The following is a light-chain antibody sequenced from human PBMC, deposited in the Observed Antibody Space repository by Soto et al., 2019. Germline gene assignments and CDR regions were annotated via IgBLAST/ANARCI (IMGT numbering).Light chain of an antibody. CDR1: NIGSKS. V-gene: IGLV3-21*04. CDR2: YDS. J-gene: IGLJ1*01. Sequence: SYELTQPPSVSVAPGKTARITCGGNNIGSKSVHWYQQKPGQAPVLVIYYDSDRPSGIPERFSGSNSGNTATLTISRVEAVDEADYYCQVWDSSSDQYFFGTGTRVTV. CDR3: QVWDSSSDQYF.